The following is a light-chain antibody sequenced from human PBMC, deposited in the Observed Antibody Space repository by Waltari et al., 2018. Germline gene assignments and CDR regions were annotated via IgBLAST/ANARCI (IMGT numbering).Light chain of an antibody. J-gene: IGKJ5*01. V-gene: IGKV3-20*01. CDR3: QYADTSLIT. CDR2: GAS. Sequence: EIALTQSPGTLSLSPGERATLSCRASQSVSSSYLAWYHHNPGQAPRLLIYGASNRATGIPDRFSGSVSGTDFTLTINRLEPEDFAVYYCQYADTSLITFGQGTRLEIK. CDR1: QSVSSSY.